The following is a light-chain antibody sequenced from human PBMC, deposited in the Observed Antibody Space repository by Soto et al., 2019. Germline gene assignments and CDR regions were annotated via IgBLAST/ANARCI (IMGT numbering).Light chain of an antibody. V-gene: IGKV1-27*01. CDR2: DVS. Sequence: DIQMTQSPSSLSASVGDRVTITCRASQAINKYLAWYQQKPGKVPKLLIYDVSTLQSGGPSRFSGSGFGTDFILTISSLQPEDVATYYCQRYNNAPQAFGPGTNVEMK. CDR3: QRYNNAPQA. J-gene: IGKJ1*01. CDR1: QAINKY.